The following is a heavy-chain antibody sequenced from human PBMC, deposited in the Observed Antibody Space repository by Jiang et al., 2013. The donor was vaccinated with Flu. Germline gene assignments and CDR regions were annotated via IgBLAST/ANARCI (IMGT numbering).Heavy chain of an antibody. D-gene: IGHD4-23*01. V-gene: IGHV7-4-1*02. J-gene: IGHJ3*02. CDR1: GYTFTSYA. CDR2: INTNTGNP. CDR3: ARGGKTTVVPPGYHRGLNFDAFDI. Sequence: QSGSELKKPGASVKVSCKASGYTFTSYAVNWVRQAPGQGLEWMGWINTNTGNPTYAQGFTGRFVFSLDTSVSTAYLQISSLKAEDTAVYYCARGGKTTVVPPGYHRGLNFDAFDIWGQGTMVTVSS.